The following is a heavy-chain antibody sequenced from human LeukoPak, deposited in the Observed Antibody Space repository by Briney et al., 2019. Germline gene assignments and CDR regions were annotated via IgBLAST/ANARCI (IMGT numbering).Heavy chain of an antibody. CDR1: GFSFSNHY. V-gene: IGHV3-48*01. CDR3: ARSGSYSGYFDY. D-gene: IGHD1-26*01. CDR2: ISSSSSTI. J-gene: IGHJ4*02. Sequence: PGGSLRLSCAASGFSFSNHYINWVRQAPGKGLEWVSYISSSSSTIYYADSVKGRFTISRDNAKNSLYLQMQMNSLRAEDTAVYYCARSGSYSGYFDYWGQGTLVTVSS.